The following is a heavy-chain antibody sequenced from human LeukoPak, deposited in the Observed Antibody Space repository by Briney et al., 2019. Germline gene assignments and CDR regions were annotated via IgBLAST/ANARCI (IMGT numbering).Heavy chain of an antibody. Sequence: PGGSLRLSCAASGFTFSTYAMSWVRRAPGKGLEWVSTVSGSGSSAYYADSVKGRFTISRDNSKNTLYLQMNSLRAEDTAVYYCARGETSSYDYWGQGTLVTVSS. D-gene: IGHD2-2*01. V-gene: IGHV3-23*01. CDR3: ARGETSSYDY. J-gene: IGHJ4*02. CDR1: GFTFSTYA. CDR2: VSGSGSSA.